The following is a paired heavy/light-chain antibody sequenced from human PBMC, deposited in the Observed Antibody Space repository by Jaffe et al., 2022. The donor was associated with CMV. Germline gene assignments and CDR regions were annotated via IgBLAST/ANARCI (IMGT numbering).Light chain of an antibody. CDR2: GAS. J-gene: IGKJ2*01. Sequence: EIVMTQSPATLSVSPGERATLSCRASQSVSSNLAWYQQKPGQAPRLLIYGASSRATGIPARFSGSGSGTEFTLTISSLQSEDFAIYYCQQYNEWKTFGQGTKLEIK. CDR3: QQYNEWKT. CDR1: QSVSSN. V-gene: IGKV3-15*01.
Heavy chain of an antibody. V-gene: IGHV3-30*03. D-gene: IGHD1-26*01. CDR3: AREWGSGSYFDY. J-gene: IGHJ4*02. CDR1: GFTLTNYG. Sequence: QVQLVGSGGGVVQPGRSLRLSCAASGFTLTNYGMYWVRQAPGKGLEWVATIAYDADYKDYADFVKGRFTISRDKFRNTLYLQMNDLRAEDTAVYYCAREWGSGSYFDYWGQGSLVTVSS. CDR2: IAYDADYK.